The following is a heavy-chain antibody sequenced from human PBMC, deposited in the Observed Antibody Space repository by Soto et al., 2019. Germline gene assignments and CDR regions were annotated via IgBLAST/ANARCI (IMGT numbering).Heavy chain of an antibody. J-gene: IGHJ4*02. Sequence: QITLKESGPTLVKPTQTLTLTCTFSGFSLSTSGVGVGWIRQPPGKALDWLALIYLDDDKRYSPSLKSSLTITKATYKTQVVLTMTNMDPVDTATYYCAHRRSGSWYFDYWGQGTLVTVSS. CDR2: IYLDDDK. D-gene: IGHD6-13*01. CDR3: AHRRSGSWYFDY. CDR1: GFSLSTSGVG. V-gene: IGHV2-5*02.